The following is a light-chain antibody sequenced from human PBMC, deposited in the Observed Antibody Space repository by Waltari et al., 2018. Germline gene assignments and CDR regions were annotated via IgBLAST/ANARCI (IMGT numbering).Light chain of an antibody. J-gene: IGLJ2*01. CDR3: GSFISSTTGI. V-gene: IGLV2-14*03. CDR2: DAI. CDR1: SRDVGGQHY. Sequence: QSALPHPDSVSGSPGQSITISCTGTSRDVGGQHYVPWYQQYPGKAPKVIIYDAINRPSGVSNRFSGSKSGNSASLTISGLQAEDEADYYCGSFISSTTGIFGGGTRLTVL.